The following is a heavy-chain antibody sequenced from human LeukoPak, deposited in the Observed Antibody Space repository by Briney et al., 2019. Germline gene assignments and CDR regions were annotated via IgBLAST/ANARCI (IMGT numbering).Heavy chain of an antibody. CDR2: ISAYNGNT. CDR1: GYTFTSYG. D-gene: IGHD5-18*01. CDR3: ARVFSVDTAMVYYFDY. J-gene: IGHJ4*02. Sequence: GASVKVSCKASGYTFTSYGISWVRQAPGQGLEWMGWISAYNGNTNYAQKLQGRVTMTTDTSTSTAYMELRSLRSDDTAVYYCARVFSVDTAMVYYFDYWGQGTLVTVSS. V-gene: IGHV1-18*01.